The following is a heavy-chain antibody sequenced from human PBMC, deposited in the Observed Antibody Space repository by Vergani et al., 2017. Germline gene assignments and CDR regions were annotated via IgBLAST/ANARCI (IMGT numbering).Heavy chain of an antibody. Sequence: QVQLVQSGAEVKKPGSSVKVSCKASGGTFSSYAISWVRQAPGQGLEWMGGIIPIFGTANYAQKFQGRVTITADESTSTAYMELSSLSSEDTAVYYCAREGVAYCSSTSCYTHWFDPWGQGTLVTVSS. D-gene: IGHD2-2*02. J-gene: IGHJ5*02. CDR3: AREGVAYCSSTSCYTHWFDP. CDR2: IIPIFGTA. V-gene: IGHV1-69*01. CDR1: GGTFSSYA.